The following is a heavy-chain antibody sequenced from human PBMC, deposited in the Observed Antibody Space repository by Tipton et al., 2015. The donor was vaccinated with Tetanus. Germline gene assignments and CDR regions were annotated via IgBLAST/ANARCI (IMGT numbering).Heavy chain of an antibody. CDR1: GFTFSSYS. J-gene: IGHJ5*02. CDR2: ISSSSSPI. V-gene: IGHV3-48*02. D-gene: IGHD4-17*01. Sequence: SLRLSCAASGFTFSSYSMNWVRQAPGKGLEWLSYISSSSSPIYYADSVKGRFTISRDNAKNSLYLQMHSLRDEDTAVYYCASQTGYGDYEIGWFDPWGQGTLVTVSS. CDR3: ASQTGYGDYEIGWFDP.